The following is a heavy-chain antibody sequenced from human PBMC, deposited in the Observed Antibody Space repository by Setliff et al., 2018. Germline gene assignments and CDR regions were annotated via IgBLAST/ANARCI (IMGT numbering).Heavy chain of an antibody. CDR2: INPNSVGT. Sequence: GASVKVPCKASAYTLTDYYVHWARQGLQCMGRINPNSVGTNFAQKFQGRVTVTRDTSITTAYMELSSLRSEDTAVYFCARGALVLQFLGWLPRFYYMDVWGKGTTVTVSS. D-gene: IGHD3-3*01. J-gene: IGHJ6*03. V-gene: IGHV1-2*06. CDR1: AYTLTDYY. CDR3: ARGALVLQFLGWLPRFYYMDV.